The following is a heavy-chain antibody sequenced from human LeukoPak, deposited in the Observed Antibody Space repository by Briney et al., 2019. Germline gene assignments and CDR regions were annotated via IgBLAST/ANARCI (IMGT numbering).Heavy chain of an antibody. J-gene: IGHJ4*02. CDR3: ARVDYGGNSSYFDY. CDR2: INHSGST. Sequence: SETLSLTCAVYGGSFSGYYWSWIRQPPGKGLEWIGEINHSGSTNYNPSLKSRVAISVDTSKNQFSLKLSSVTAADTAVYYCARVDYGGNSSYFDYWGQGTLVTVSS. V-gene: IGHV4-34*01. D-gene: IGHD4-23*01. CDR1: GGSFSGYY.